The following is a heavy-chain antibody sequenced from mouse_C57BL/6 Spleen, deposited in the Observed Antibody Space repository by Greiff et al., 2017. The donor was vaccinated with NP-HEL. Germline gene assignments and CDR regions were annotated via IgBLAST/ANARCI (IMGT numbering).Heavy chain of an antibody. CDR1: GFTFSSYG. Sequence: EVMLVESGGDLVKPGGSLKLSCAASGFTFSSYGMSWVRQTPDKRLEWVATISSGGSYTYYPASVKGRFTISRDNAKNTLYLQMSSLKSEDTAMYYCARGDSNYRYFDVWGTGTTVTVSS. V-gene: IGHV5-6*02. CDR2: ISSGGSYT. CDR3: ARGDSNYRYFDV. D-gene: IGHD2-5*01. J-gene: IGHJ1*03.